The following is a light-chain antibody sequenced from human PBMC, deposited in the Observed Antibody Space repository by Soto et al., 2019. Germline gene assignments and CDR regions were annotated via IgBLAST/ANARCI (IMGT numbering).Light chain of an antibody. CDR2: EGS. Sequence: QSALTQPASVSGSPGQSITISCNGTSSDIGSYNLVSWYQQHPGKAPKLMIYEGSKRPSGVSNRFSGSKSGNTASLTISGLQAADEADYYGCSFAGSGTIFGGGTKLTVL. V-gene: IGLV2-23*01. J-gene: IGLJ2*01. CDR1: SSDIGSYNL. CDR3: CSFAGSGTI.